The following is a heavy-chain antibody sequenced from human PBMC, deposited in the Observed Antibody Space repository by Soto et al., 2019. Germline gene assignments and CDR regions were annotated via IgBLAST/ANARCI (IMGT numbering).Heavy chain of an antibody. J-gene: IGHJ4*02. V-gene: IGHV3-30*18. Sequence: GGSLRLSCAASGFTFSSYGMQWVRQAPGKGLEWVAVISYDGSNKYYADSVKGRFTISRDNSKNTLYLQMNSLRAEDTAVYYCAKAPYSGYEIDYWGQGTLVTVSS. CDR1: GFTFSSYG. CDR3: AKAPYSGYEIDY. D-gene: IGHD5-12*01. CDR2: ISYDGSNK.